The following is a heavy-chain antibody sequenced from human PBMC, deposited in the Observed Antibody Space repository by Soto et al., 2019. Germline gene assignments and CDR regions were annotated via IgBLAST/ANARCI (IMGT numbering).Heavy chain of an antibody. CDR3: ATWHLQEHAYDI. Sequence: PRGSLSLSCTASGFTCSGYDMSWVRQAPGKGLEWVSALYDLDGTYYADSVKGRFTTSSDSSRTTVYLQMNSLRPDDTAVYSCATWHLQEHAYDIWGQGTMVTVSS. CDR1: GFTCSGYD. V-gene: IGHV3-53*01. D-gene: IGHD1-1*01. J-gene: IGHJ3*02. CDR2: LYDLDGT.